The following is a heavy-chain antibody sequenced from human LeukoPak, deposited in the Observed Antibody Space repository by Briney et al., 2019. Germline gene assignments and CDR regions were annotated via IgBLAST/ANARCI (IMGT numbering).Heavy chain of an antibody. CDR3: AREAIVVVPAAVRYYYYYYMDV. CDR1: GGSISSYY. V-gene: IGHV4-59*01. Sequence: SETLSLTCTVSGGSISSYYWSWIRQPPGKGLEWIGYIYYSGSTNYNPSLKSRVTISVDTSKNQFSLKLSSVTAADTAVYYCAREAIVVVPAAVRYYYYYYMDVWGKGTTVTV. J-gene: IGHJ6*03. CDR2: IYYSGST. D-gene: IGHD2-2*02.